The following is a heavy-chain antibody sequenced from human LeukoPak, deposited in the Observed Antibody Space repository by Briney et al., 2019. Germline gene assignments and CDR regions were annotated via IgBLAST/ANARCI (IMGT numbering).Heavy chain of an antibody. D-gene: IGHD4-11*01. Sequence: SETLSLTCTVSGYSISSGYYWGWIRQPPGKGLEWIGSIYHSGSTYYNPSLKSRVTISVDTSKNQFSLKLSSVTAADTAVYYCASGEDYYSNYSRFGYWGQGTLVTVSS. CDR2: IYHSGST. J-gene: IGHJ4*02. CDR1: GYSISSGYY. V-gene: IGHV4-38-2*02. CDR3: ASGEDYYSNYSRFGY.